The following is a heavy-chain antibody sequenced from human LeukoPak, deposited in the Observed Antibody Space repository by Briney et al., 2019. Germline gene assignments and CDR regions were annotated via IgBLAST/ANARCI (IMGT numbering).Heavy chain of an antibody. Sequence: PSETLSLTCTVSGGSISSHYWSWIRQPPGKGLEWIGYIYYSGSTNYNPSLKSRVTISVDTSKNQFSLKLSSVTAADTAVYYCARHAPYYESYYYYYGMDVWGQGTTVTVSS. V-gene: IGHV4-59*08. J-gene: IGHJ6*02. D-gene: IGHD3-3*01. CDR3: ARHAPYYESYYYYYGMDV. CDR2: IYYSGST. CDR1: GGSISSHY.